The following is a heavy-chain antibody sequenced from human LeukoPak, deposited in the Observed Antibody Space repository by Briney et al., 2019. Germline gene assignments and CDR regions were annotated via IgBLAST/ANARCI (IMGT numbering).Heavy chain of an antibody. CDR2: INPNSGGT. CDR1: GYTFTGYY. Sequence: ASVKVSCKASGYTFTGYYIHWVRQAPGQGLEWMGWINPNSGGTNYAQKFQGRVTMTRDTSISTAYMELSRLRSDDTAVYYCARDKTAVGSWYNFDYWGQGTLVTVSS. V-gene: IGHV1-2*02. J-gene: IGHJ4*02. CDR3: ARDKTAVGSWYNFDY. D-gene: IGHD6-13*01.